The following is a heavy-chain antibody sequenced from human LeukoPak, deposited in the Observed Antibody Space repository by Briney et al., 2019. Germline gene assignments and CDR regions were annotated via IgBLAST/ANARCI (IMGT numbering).Heavy chain of an antibody. J-gene: IGHJ3*02. CDR1: GFTFSDYY. V-gene: IGHV3-11*01. CDR2: ISSSGSTI. Sequence: GGSLRLSCAASGFTFSDYYMSWIRQAPGKGLEWVSYISSSGSTIYYADSVKGRFTISRDNAKNSLYLQMNSLRAEDTAVYYCARVQYYDSNPLDIWGQGTMVTVSS. D-gene: IGHD3-22*01. CDR3: ARVQYYDSNPLDI.